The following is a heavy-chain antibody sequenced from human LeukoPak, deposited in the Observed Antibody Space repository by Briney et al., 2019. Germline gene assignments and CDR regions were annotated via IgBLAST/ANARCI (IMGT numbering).Heavy chain of an antibody. J-gene: IGHJ5*02. CDR1: GFAFSSHA. CDR2: ISYDENTK. CDR3: ARGLYSSSSVSWFDP. V-gene: IGHV3-30*04. D-gene: IGHD6-6*01. Sequence: QTGGSLRLSCAASGFAFSSHAMHWVRQAPGKGLEWVAVISYDENTKYYADSVKGRFTISRDNSRNTLYLRMNSLRADDTALYYCARGLYSSSSVSWFDPWGQGTLVTVSS.